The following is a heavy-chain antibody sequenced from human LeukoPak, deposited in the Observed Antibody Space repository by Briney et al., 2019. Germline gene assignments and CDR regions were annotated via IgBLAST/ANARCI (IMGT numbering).Heavy chain of an antibody. D-gene: IGHD4-17*01. V-gene: IGHV3-48*03. Sequence: GGSLRLSCAASGFTFSSYEMNWVRQAPGKGLEWVSYISSSGSTIYYADSVKGRFTISRDNAKNSLYLQMNSLRAEDTAVYYCARGGRWITTVTTSSFDYWGQGTLVTVSS. CDR2: ISSSGSTI. J-gene: IGHJ4*02. CDR3: ARGGRWITTVTTSSFDY. CDR1: GFTFSSYE.